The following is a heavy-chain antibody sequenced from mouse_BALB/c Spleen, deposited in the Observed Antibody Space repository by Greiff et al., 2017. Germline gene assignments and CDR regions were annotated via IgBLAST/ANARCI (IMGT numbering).Heavy chain of an antibody. CDR1: GFTFSSYG. CDR2: ISSGGSYT. J-gene: IGHJ2*01. V-gene: IGHV5-6*02. CDR3: ARQWTTATFYYFDY. Sequence: DVKLVESGGDLVKPGGSLKLSCAASGFTFSSYGMSWVRQTPDKRLEWVATISSGGSYTYYPDSVKGRFTISRDNAKNTLYLQMSSLKSEDTAMYYCARQWTTATFYYFDYWGQGTTLTVSS. D-gene: IGHD1-2*01.